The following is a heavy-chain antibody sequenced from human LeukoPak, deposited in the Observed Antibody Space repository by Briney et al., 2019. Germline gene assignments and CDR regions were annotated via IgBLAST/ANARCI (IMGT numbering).Heavy chain of an antibody. CDR2: INSNGGNT. CDR3: AREVYGMDV. J-gene: IGHJ6*02. Sequence: GGSLTLSCAASGFSFSTYPMHWVRRAPGKGLEFVPSINSNGGNTYYANSVKGRFTISRDNSKNTLYLQMGSLRAEDMAIYYCAREVYGMDVWGRGPTVTVSS. V-gene: IGHV3-64*01. CDR1: GFSFSTYP.